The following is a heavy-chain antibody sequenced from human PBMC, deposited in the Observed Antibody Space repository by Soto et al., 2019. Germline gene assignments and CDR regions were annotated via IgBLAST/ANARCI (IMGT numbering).Heavy chain of an antibody. CDR3: ASGLKPNRMITFGGETDY. CDR1: GFTFSSYS. V-gene: IGHV3-21*01. J-gene: IGHJ4*02. Sequence: EVQLVESGGGLVKPGGSLRLSCAASGFTFSSYSMNWVRQAPGKGLEWVSSISSSSSYIYYADSVKGRFTISRDNAKNSLYLQMNSLRAEDTAVYYCASGLKPNRMITFGGETDYWGQGTLVTVSS. D-gene: IGHD3-16*01. CDR2: ISSSSSYI.